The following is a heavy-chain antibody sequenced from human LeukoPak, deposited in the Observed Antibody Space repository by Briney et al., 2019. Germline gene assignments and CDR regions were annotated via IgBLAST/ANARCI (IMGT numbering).Heavy chain of an antibody. Sequence: PSETLSLTCTVSGGSISSSSYYWGWIRQPPGKGLEWIGSIYYSGSTYYNPSLESRVTISVDTSKNQFSLKLSSVTAADTAVYYCARHLFAAMGNMDVWGKGTTVTVSS. CDR2: IYYSGST. J-gene: IGHJ6*03. V-gene: IGHV4-39*01. CDR3: ARHLFAAMGNMDV. CDR1: GGSISSSSYY. D-gene: IGHD2-2*01.